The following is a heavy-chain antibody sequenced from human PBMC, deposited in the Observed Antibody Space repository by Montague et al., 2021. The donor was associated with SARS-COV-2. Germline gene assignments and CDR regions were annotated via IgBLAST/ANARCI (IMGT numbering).Heavy chain of an antibody. CDR1: GGSISSSHW. CDR3: ARGPDSSGYYNDFDY. D-gene: IGHD3-22*01. J-gene: IGHJ4*02. Sequence: SETLSLTCAVSGGSISSSHWFTWVRQPPGKGLEWIGDIYDSETINYNPSLKRRVTISVDRTKNQFSQKLSSVTAADTAVYYCARGPDSSGYYNDFDYWGQGTLVTVSS. V-gene: IGHV4-4*02. CDR2: IYDSETI.